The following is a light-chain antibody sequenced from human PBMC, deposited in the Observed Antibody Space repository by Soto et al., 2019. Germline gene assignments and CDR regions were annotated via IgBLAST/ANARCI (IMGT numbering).Light chain of an antibody. Sequence: EIVLPPSPGTLSVSPGEIAPLSFMAITTVINNYLAWYTQKPGQAPRLLIYDASSRATGIQARFSGGGSGKDFTLTISRMEPEDLEVYYCKQFSSYQITFGRGTKEDIK. CDR2: DAS. CDR1: TTVINNY. V-gene: IGKV3-20*01. CDR3: KQFSSYQIT. J-gene: IGKJ4*01.